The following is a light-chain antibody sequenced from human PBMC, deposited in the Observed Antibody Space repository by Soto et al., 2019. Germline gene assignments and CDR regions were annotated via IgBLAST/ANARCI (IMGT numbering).Light chain of an antibody. CDR3: QQYPTDCT. Sequence: DIQRTQSPSTLSASVGETVTITCRASESIDNWLAWYQQKPGKAPKLLIFAASTLVRGVPSRFSGRGSGTEFTLTISSLQAADYATSSCQQYPTDCTLAQGTKVAI. V-gene: IGKV1-5*01. J-gene: IGKJ1*01. CDR1: ESIDNW. CDR2: AAS.